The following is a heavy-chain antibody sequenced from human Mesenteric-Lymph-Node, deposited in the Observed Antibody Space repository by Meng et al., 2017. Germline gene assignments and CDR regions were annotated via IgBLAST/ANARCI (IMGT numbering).Heavy chain of an antibody. CDR1: GNSVSSNSSA. CDR3: ARATRGIAAADY. D-gene: IGHD6-13*01. Sequence: QRQRRQSRPGLVKPSPTLSRTGAIAGNSVSSNSSAWNWIRQSPSRGLEWLGRTYYRSKWYNDYAVSVKSRITINPDTSKNQFSLQLNSVTPEDTAVYYCARATRGIAAADYWGQGTLVTVSS. V-gene: IGHV6-1*01. CDR2: TYYRSKWYN. J-gene: IGHJ4*02.